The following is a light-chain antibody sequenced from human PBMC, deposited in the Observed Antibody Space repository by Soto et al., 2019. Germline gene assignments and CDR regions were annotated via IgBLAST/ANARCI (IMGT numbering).Light chain of an antibody. CDR1: SSDGGGYNY. V-gene: IGLV2-14*01. J-gene: IGLJ2*01. CDR2: EVS. Sequence: QSALTQPASVSGSPGQSITISCTGTSSDGGGYNYVSWYQQHPGKAPKLMIYEVSNRPSGVSNRFSGSKSGNTASLTISGLQAEDEADYYCSSYTSSSTSEGVVFGGGTKLTVL. CDR3: SSYTSSSTSEGVV.